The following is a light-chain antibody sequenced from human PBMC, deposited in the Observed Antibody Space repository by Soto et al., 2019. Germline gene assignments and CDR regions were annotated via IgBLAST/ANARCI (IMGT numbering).Light chain of an antibody. Sequence: IPMTKPPSTLSGSLGDGVNITCRASQTISSWLAWYQQKPGKAPKLLIYKASTLKSGVPSRFSGSGSGTEFTLTISSLQPDDFATYYCQHYNSYSEAFGQGTKVDI. V-gene: IGKV1-5*03. J-gene: IGKJ1*01. CDR1: QTISSW. CDR2: KAS. CDR3: QHYNSYSEA.